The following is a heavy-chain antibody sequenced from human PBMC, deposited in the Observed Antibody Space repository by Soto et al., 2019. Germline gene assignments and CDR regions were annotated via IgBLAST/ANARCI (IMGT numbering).Heavy chain of an antibody. V-gene: IGHV1-24*01. J-gene: IGHJ4*02. CDR3: ASPTKNRDYGDFSAFDY. CDR1: GYTLTELS. CDR2: FDPEDGET. D-gene: IGHD4-17*01. Sequence: GASVKVSCKVSGYTLTELSMHWVRQAPGKGLEWMGGFDPEDGETIYAQKFQGRVTMTEDTSTDTAYMELSSLRSEDTAVYYCASPTKNRDYGDFSAFDYWGRGTLVTVSS.